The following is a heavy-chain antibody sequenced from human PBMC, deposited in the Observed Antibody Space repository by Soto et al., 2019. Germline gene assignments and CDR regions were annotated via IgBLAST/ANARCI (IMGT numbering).Heavy chain of an antibody. D-gene: IGHD1-20*01. Sequence: EVDLVESGGTLVQPGGSLRLSCAASGFDFSFYWMTWVRQAPGKGLEWVATINDDGRQTFHVDSVRGRFTISRDNAKNSLHVQMNSLRVEDTAVYYCARDPALTGTADDYWGQGTLVTGSS. J-gene: IGHJ4*02. CDR1: GFDFSFYW. CDR2: INDDGRQT. V-gene: IGHV3-7*01. CDR3: ARDPALTGTADDY.